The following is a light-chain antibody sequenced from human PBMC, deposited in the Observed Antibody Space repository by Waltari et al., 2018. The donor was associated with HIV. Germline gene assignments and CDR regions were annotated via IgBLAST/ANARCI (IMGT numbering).Light chain of an antibody. CDR3: QQYGDSPWT. Sequence: EIVLTQSPGTLSLSPGERATLSCRASQSIISNYLAWYQQKPGQAPRLLIYGVSSRATGIPDRFSGSGSVTDFTLTISRLEPEDFAGYYCQQYGDSPWTFGQGTKVQIK. CDR2: GVS. CDR1: QSIISNY. V-gene: IGKV3-20*01. J-gene: IGKJ1*01.